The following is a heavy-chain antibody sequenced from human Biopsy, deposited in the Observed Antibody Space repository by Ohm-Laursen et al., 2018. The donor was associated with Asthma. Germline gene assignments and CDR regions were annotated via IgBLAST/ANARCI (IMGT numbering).Heavy chain of an antibody. J-gene: IGHJ4*02. CDR2: IGSRITDAI. D-gene: IGHD2-8*01. V-gene: IGHV3-11*01. CDR3: AREVKMAY. Sequence: SLRLSCAASGFTVSDYHMSWVRQTPGRGLEWISYIGSRITDAIYYADSAKGRFTISRDNAKNSVFLQMNSLRAEDTGVYYCAREVKMAYWGRGTLVTVSS. CDR1: GFTVSDYH.